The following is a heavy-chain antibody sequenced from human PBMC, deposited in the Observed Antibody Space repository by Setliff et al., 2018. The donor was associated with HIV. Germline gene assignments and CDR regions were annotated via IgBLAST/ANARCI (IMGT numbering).Heavy chain of an antibody. CDR3: ATCRHRPSNWFDP. CDR2: IYTTGST. CDR1: GGSMSTHY. Sequence: SETLSLTCTVSGGSMSTHYWSWIRQTPGKGLEWIGHIYTTGSTHYNPSLRSRVTISIDTSKSHFSLRLKSVTAADTALYYCATCRHRPSNWFDPWGQGTVVTVSS. V-gene: IGHV4-59*11. J-gene: IGHJ5*02.